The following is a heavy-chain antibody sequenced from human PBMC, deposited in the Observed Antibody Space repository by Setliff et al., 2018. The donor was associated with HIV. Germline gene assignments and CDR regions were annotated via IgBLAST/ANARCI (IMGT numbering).Heavy chain of an antibody. J-gene: IGHJ4*01. CDR1: GYTFSGYY. CDR2: INLNSGGT. V-gene: IGHV1-2*04. CDR3: ARGKGPSRFDY. Sequence: ASVKVSCKASGYTFSGYYMHWVRQAPGQGLEWMGWINLNSGGTNYAQKFQGWVTMTRDTSITTAYMELSSLSSEDTAIYYRARGKGPSRFDYWGQGTLVTVSS.